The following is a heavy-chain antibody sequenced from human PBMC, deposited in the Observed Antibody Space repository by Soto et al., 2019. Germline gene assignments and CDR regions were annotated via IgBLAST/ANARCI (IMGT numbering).Heavy chain of an antibody. CDR2: INPNSGGT. Sequence: GASLKVSCKASGYTFTGYYIHWVRQAPGQGLEWMGWINPNSGGTNYAQKFQGRVTMTRDTSISTTYMELSTLRSDDTAVYYCARGIQLWWNWFDPWGQGTTVSVFS. D-gene: IGHD5-18*01. CDR1: GYTFTGYY. J-gene: IGHJ5*02. CDR3: ARGIQLWWNWFDP. V-gene: IGHV1-2*02.